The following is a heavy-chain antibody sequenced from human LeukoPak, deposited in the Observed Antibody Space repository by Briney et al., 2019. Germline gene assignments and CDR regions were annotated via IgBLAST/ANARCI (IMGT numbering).Heavy chain of an antibody. J-gene: IGHJ4*02. CDR1: GFTFSSYA. CDR3: ARDGADYDFWSGPGN. CDR2: ISYDGSNK. Sequence: GGSLRFSCAASGFTFSSYAMHWVRQAPGKGLEWGAVISYDGSNKYYADSVKGRFTISRDNSKNTLYLQMNSLRAEDTAVYYCARDGADYDFWSGPGNWGQGTLVTVSS. D-gene: IGHD3-3*01. V-gene: IGHV3-30*01.